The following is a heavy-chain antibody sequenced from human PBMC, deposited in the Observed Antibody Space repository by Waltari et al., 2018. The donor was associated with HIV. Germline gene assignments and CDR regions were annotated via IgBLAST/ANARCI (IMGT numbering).Heavy chain of an antibody. CDR2: IKKDGSEK. V-gene: IGHV3-7*04. CDR3: ARGGFYGSGSKVN. D-gene: IGHD3-10*01. J-gene: IGHJ4*02. Sequence: EVQLVESGGGLVQPGGSLRLSCAASGFTFSSYWMSWVRQAPGKGLGGVANIKKDGSEKYYVDSVNGRFTIARDNAENSLYLKMNSLRAEDTAVYYCARGGFYGSGSKVNWGQGTLVTVSS. CDR1: GFTFSSYW.